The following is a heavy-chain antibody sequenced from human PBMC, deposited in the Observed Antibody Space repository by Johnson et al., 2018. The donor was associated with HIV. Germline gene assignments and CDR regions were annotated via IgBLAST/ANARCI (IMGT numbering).Heavy chain of an antibody. CDR1: GFTFSDYY. CDR3: ATVWRNEGRHAFDI. J-gene: IGHJ3*02. CDR2: ISSSGGTI. V-gene: IGHV3-11*04. Sequence: VQVVESGGGLVKPGGSLRLSCAASGFTFSDYYMTWIRQAPGKGLEWVSYISSSGGTIYYTDSVKGRSTISRDNAKNSLYLHMNSLRAEDTAVYYWATVWRNEGRHAFDIWGQGTMVTVSS. D-gene: IGHD1-1*01.